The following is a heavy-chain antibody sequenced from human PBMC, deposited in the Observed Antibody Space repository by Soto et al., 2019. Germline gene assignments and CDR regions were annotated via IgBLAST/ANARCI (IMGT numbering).Heavy chain of an antibody. J-gene: IGHJ6*02. Sequence: SETLSLTCTVSGGSVSSGSYYWSWIRQPPGKGLEWIGYIYYSGSTNYNPSLKSRVTISVDTSKNQFSLKLSSVTAADTAVYYCARGRRQYSGSYYYYYGMDVWGQGTTVTVSS. D-gene: IGHD1-26*01. CDR2: IYYSGST. V-gene: IGHV4-61*01. CDR3: ARGRRQYSGSYYYYYGMDV. CDR1: GGSVSSGSYY.